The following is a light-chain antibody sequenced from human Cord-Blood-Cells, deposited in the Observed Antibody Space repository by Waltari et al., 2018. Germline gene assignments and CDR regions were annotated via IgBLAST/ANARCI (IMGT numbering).Light chain of an antibody. V-gene: IGLV8-61*01. CDR3: VLYMGSGISV. J-gene: IGLJ3*02. CDR1: SGSVSTSYY. Sequence: QTVVTQEPSFSVSPGGTVTLTCGLSSGSVSTSYYPSWYQQTPGQAPRTRIYSTNTRCSGVPHRFSGSILGNEAALTITGAQADDESDYYCVLYMGSGISVFGGGTKLTVL. CDR2: STN.